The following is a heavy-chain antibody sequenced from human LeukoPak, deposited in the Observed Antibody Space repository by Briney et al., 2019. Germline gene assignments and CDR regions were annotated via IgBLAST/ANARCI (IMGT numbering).Heavy chain of an antibody. V-gene: IGHV3-23*01. CDR1: GFTFNNYA. J-gene: IGHJ4*02. CDR3: ARDYADYVGYFFFDY. Sequence: GGSLRLSCAAYGFTFNNYAMNWVRQAPGKGLEWVSSISGGGETTYYADSAKGRFTISRDNSQNTLYLQMNSLRAEDTAVYYCARDYADYVGYFFFDYWGQGTLVTVSS. CDR2: ISGGGETT. D-gene: IGHD4-17*01.